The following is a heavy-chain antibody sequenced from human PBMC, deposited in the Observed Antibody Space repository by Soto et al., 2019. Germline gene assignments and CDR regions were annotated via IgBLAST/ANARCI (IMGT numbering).Heavy chain of an antibody. Sequence: LGESLKISCKGSGYFFTNYWIAWVRQMPGKGLEWMGMIYPGDSDTKISPSVQGQVALSVDRSNNTVYLQWSSLKASDTAMYFCARRGGSYAGPPDYWGRGTLVTVS. CDR3: ARRGGSYAGPPDY. D-gene: IGHD1-26*01. J-gene: IGHJ4*01. CDR2: IYPGDSDT. V-gene: IGHV5-51*01. CDR1: GYFFTNYW.